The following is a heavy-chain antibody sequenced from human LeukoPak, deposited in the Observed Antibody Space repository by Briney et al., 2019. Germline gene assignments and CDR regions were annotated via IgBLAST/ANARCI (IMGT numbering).Heavy chain of an antibody. V-gene: IGHV4-38-2*01. CDR2: IYHSGST. CDR3: ARHLSGYDSSGYYFTDKYYFDY. J-gene: IGHJ4*02. Sequence: PSETLSLTCAFSGYSISSGYYWGWIRQPPGKGLEWIGSIYHSGSTYYNPSLKSRVTISVDTSKNQFSLKLSSVTAADTAVYYCARHLSGYDSSGYYFTDKYYFDYWGQGTLVTVSS. D-gene: IGHD3-22*01. CDR1: GYSISSGYY.